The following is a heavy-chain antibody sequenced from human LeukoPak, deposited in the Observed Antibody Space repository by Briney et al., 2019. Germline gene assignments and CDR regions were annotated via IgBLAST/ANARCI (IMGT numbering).Heavy chain of an antibody. V-gene: IGHV1-8*01. CDR1: GYTFTSYD. D-gene: IGHD3/OR15-3a*01. Sequence: ASVKVSCKASGYTFTSYDINWVRQATGQGLEWMGWMNPNSGNTGYAQKFQGRVTMTRNTSASTAYMELSSLTSEDTAVYYCARGGSFGLKANLDSWGQGTLVTVSS. CDR2: MNPNSGNT. J-gene: IGHJ4*02. CDR3: ARGGSFGLKANLDS.